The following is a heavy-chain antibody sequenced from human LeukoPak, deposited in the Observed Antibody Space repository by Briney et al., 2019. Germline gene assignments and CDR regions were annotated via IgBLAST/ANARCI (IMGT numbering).Heavy chain of an antibody. CDR3: ARSSAGKSGYYFDY. Sequence: GGSLRLSCAASGFTFSSYSMNWVRQAPGKGLEWVSSISSSSSYIYYADSVKGRFTISRDNAKNSLYLQMNSLRAEDTAVYYCARSSAGKSGYYFDYWGQGTLVTVSS. CDR2: ISSSSSYI. CDR1: GFTFSSYS. D-gene: IGHD6-13*01. J-gene: IGHJ4*02. V-gene: IGHV3-21*01.